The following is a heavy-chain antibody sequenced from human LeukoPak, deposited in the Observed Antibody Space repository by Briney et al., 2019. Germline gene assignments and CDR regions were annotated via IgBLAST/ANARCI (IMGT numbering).Heavy chain of an antibody. CDR3: ARGSGSGWYAGELADS. CDR1: GYTFTGYY. J-gene: IGHJ4*02. D-gene: IGHD6-19*01. CDR2: INPKTGGT. Sequence: ASVKVSCKPSGYTFTGYYIHWVRQAPGQGLEWMGWINPKTGGTKYAQKFQGRVTMTRDTSISTAYMELRRLRSDDTAKYYCARGSGSGWYAGELADSWGQGTLVTVSS. V-gene: IGHV1-2*02.